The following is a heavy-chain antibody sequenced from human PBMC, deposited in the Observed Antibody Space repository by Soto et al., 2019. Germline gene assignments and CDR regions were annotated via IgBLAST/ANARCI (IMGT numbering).Heavy chain of an antibody. CDR1: GFTFSSSS. D-gene: IGHD3-22*01. J-gene: IGHJ4*02. Sequence: GGSLRLSCAASGFTFSSSSMNWVRQAPGKGLEWVSYISSSSSTIYYADSVKGRFTISRDNAKNSLYLQMNSLRDEDTAVYYCASTYDSSAGFDYWGQGTLVTVSS. CDR2: ISSSSSTI. V-gene: IGHV3-48*02. CDR3: ASTYDSSAGFDY.